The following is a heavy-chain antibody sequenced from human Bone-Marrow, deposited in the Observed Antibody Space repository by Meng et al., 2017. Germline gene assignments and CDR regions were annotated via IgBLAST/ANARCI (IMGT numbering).Heavy chain of an antibody. D-gene: IGHD3-3*01. CDR2: ISGSGSST. CDR1: GFTFSSYA. Sequence: GGSLRLSCAVSGFTFSSYAMTWVRQAPGKGLEWVSAISGSGSSTYYADSVKGRSTISRDNSKNTLYLQMNSLRVEDTAVYYCGKDSRGPSVRAFDIWGQGTVVTVSS. CDR3: GKDSRGPSVRAFDI. J-gene: IGHJ3*02. V-gene: IGHV3-23*01.